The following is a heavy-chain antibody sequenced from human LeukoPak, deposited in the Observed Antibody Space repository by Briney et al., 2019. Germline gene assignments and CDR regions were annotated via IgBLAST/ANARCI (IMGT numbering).Heavy chain of an antibody. D-gene: IGHD2-15*01. CDR1: GFTLSTYS. CDR2: ISTRSSTI. CDR3: ARVIGYCSGGSCLLSYMDV. V-gene: IGHV3-48*01. Sequence: GGSLRLYCAAYGFTLSTYSMNWVRQAPGKGREWVSHISTRSSTIYDADSVKGRFTISRDNATNSLYLQMNSLRAEDTAVYYCARVIGYCSGGSCLLSYMDVWGKGTTVTVSS. J-gene: IGHJ6*03.